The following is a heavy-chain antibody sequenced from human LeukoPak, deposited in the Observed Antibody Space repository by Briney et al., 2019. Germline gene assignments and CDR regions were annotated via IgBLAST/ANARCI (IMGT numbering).Heavy chain of an antibody. J-gene: IGHJ4*02. CDR2: IYGGGSA. Sequence: GGSLRLSCAASGLTVITSYMNWVRQAPGKGLEWVSLIYGGGSAYYADSVKGRFTISRDSSKNTVCLQMNGLRTEDTAVYYCATDGGDGHKLWGQGTLVTVSS. CDR1: GLTVITSY. CDR3: ATDGGDGHKL. V-gene: IGHV3-66*01. D-gene: IGHD3-16*01.